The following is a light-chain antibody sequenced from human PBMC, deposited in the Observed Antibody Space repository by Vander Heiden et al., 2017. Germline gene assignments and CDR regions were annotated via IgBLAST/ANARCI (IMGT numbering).Light chain of an antibody. CDR2: QVS. J-gene: IGKJ1*01. V-gene: IGKV2-30*01. Sequence: DVVLTQSPLSLPVTLGKPASISCRSSQSLVYTDGNTFFHWFHQRPGQSPRRLIYQVSKRDSGVPDRFSGSGSGTDFTLTISRVEAEDVGVYYCMQGTYWPGTFGQGTKVEIK. CDR1: QSLVYTDGNTF. CDR3: MQGTYWPGT.